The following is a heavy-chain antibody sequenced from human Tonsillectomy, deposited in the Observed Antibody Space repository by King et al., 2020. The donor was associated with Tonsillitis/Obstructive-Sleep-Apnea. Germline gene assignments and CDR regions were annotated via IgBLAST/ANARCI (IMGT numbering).Heavy chain of an antibody. D-gene: IGHD2-15*01. Sequence: QLVQSGGGVVQPGRSLRLSCAASGFTFSSFGMHWVRQAPGKGLEWVAVIWYDGSNKYYADSAKGRFTISRDNSKNTLYLQMNNLRAEDTAVYYCARDGAAAESPFDYWGQGTLVTVSS. CDR3: ARDGAAAESPFDY. J-gene: IGHJ4*02. V-gene: IGHV3-33*01. CDR2: IWYDGSNK. CDR1: GFTFSSFG.